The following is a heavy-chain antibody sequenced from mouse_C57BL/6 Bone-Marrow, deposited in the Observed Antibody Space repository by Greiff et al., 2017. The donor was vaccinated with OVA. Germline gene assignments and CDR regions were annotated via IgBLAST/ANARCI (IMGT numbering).Heavy chain of an antibody. Sequence: QVQLQQPGAELVKPGASVKMSCKASGYTFTSYWITWVKQRPGQGLEWIGDIYPGSGSTNYNEKFKSKATLTVVTSSSTAYMQLSSLTSEDSAVYYCARLPYYSNPAWFAYWGQGTLVTVSA. J-gene: IGHJ3*01. CDR3: ARLPYYSNPAWFAY. CDR1: GYTFTSYW. CDR2: IYPGSGST. V-gene: IGHV1-55*01. D-gene: IGHD2-5*01.